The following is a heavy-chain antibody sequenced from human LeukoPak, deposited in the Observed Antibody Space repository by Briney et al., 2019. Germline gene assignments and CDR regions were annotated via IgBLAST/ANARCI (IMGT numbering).Heavy chain of an antibody. Sequence: PGGSLRLSCAASGFTFTNYEMSWVRQAPGKGLEWVAVISYDGSNKYYADSVKGRFTISRDNSKNTLYLQMNSLRAEDTAVYYCARYETDCSGGSCYGAFDIWGQGTMVTVSS. CDR2: ISYDGSNK. CDR3: ARYETDCSGGSCYGAFDI. V-gene: IGHV3-30-3*01. CDR1: GFTFTNYE. J-gene: IGHJ3*02. D-gene: IGHD2-15*01.